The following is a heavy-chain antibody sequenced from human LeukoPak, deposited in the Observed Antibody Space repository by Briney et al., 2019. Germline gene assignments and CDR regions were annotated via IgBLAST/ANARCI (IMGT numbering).Heavy chain of an antibody. Sequence: GESLRISCKGFGYSSTSYWIEWVRQMPGKGLEWMGRIHPGDSDTRYSPSFQGQVTISADKSITTAYLQWSSLKASDTAMYYCARRMGATQPFFDYWGQGTQVTVSS. CDR3: ARRMGATQPFFDY. D-gene: IGHD1-26*01. CDR1: GYSSTSYW. V-gene: IGHV5-51*01. CDR2: IHPGDSDT. J-gene: IGHJ4*02.